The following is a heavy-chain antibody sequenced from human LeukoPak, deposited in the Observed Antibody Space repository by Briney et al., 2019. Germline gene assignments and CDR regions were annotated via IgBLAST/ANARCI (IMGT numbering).Heavy chain of an antibody. Sequence: SETLSLTCTVSGGSISSSSYYWGWIRQPPGKGLEWIGSIYYSGSTYYNPSLKSRVTISVDTSKNQFSLKLSSVTAADTAVYYCARVPIDAGLDPWGQGTLVTVSS. CDR2: IYYSGST. D-gene: IGHD3-10*01. V-gene: IGHV4-39*07. CDR3: ARVPIDAGLDP. CDR1: GGSISSSSYY. J-gene: IGHJ5*02.